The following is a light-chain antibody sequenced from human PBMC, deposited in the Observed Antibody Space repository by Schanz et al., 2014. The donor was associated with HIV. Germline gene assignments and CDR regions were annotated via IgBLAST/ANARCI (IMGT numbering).Light chain of an antibody. J-gene: IGLJ1*01. CDR1: SSDVGGHNY. CDR3: AAWDDSLNGYV. Sequence: QSVLTQPASVSGSPGQSITISCTGVSSDVGGHNYVSWYQQHPGKAPKVVLYDVSKRPSGISNRFSGFKSGNTASLTISGLQTEDEADCYCAAWDDSLNGYVFGTGTKLT. CDR2: DVS. V-gene: IGLV2-14*03.